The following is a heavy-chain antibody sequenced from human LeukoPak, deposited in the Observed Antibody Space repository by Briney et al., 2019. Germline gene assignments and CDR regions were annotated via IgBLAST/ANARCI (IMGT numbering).Heavy chain of an antibody. D-gene: IGHD5-24*01. V-gene: IGHV4-59*08. CDR3: ARGQTEDGYNLGFDY. CDR2: IYYSGST. Sequence: SETLSLTCTVSGGSISSYYWSWIRQPPGKGLEWIGYIYYSGSTNYNPSLKSRVTISVDTSKNQFSLKLSSVTAADTAVYYCARGQTEDGYNLGFDYWGQGTLVTVSS. J-gene: IGHJ4*02. CDR1: GGSISSYY.